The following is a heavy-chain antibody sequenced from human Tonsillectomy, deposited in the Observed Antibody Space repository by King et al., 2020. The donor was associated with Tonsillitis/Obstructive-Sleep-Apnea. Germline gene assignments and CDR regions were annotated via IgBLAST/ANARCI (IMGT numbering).Heavy chain of an antibody. D-gene: IGHD1-26*01. Sequence: VQLQESGPGLVKPSGTLSLTCAVSGGSISSNNWWSWVRQPPGKGLEWIGEIYHSGSTNYKSSLKSRVTISVDKSKNHFSLKLTSVTAADTAVYYCARIYSGLIVFDIWGQGTRVIVSS. CDR1: GGSISSNNW. CDR2: IYHSGST. V-gene: IGHV4-4*02. J-gene: IGHJ3*02. CDR3: ARIYSGLIVFDI.